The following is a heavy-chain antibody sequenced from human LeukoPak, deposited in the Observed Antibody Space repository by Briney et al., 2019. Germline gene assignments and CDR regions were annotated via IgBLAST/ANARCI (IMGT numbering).Heavy chain of an antibody. CDR1: GGSISSYY. J-gene: IGHJ3*02. Sequence: KTSETLSLTCTVSGGSISSYYWSWIRQPPGKGLEWIGYIYYSGSTNYNPSLKSRVTISVDTSKNQFSLKLSSATAADTAVYYCARGPYCSGGSCYSDAFDIWGQGTMVTVSS. CDR2: IYYSGST. V-gene: IGHV4-59*01. D-gene: IGHD2-15*01. CDR3: ARGPYCSGGSCYSDAFDI.